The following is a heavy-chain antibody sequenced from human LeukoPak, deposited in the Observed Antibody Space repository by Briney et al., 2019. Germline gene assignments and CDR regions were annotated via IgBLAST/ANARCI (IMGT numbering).Heavy chain of an antibody. CDR1: GYSFTNFG. V-gene: IGHV1-18*01. J-gene: IGHJ3*02. CDR2: VSGYNGKT. CDR3: ARRAVVSGSYSNDAFDI. Sequence: EASVKVSCKASGYSFTNFGINWVRQAPGQGLEWVGWVSGYNGKTNYAQKVQGRVTMTTDTSTTTAYMELRSLRSEDTAVYYCARRAVVSGSYSNDAFDIWGQGTMVTVSS. D-gene: IGHD3-10*01.